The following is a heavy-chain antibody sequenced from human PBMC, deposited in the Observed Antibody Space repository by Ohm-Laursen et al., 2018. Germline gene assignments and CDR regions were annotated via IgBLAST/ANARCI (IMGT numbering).Heavy chain of an antibody. CDR3: ARLYCSVGSCYSAIHYFDY. CDR1: GGSISSYY. D-gene: IGHD2-15*01. J-gene: IGHJ4*02. V-gene: IGHV4-59*08. CDR2: IYYSGST. Sequence: SETLSLTCTVSGGSISSYYWSWIRQPPGKGLEWIGYIYYSGSTNYNPSLKSRVTISVDTSKNQFSLKLSSVTAADTAVYYCARLYCSVGSCYSAIHYFDYWGQGSLVTVSS.